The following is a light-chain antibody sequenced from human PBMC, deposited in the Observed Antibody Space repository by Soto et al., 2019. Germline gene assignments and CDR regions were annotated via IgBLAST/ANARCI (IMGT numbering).Light chain of an antibody. CDR2: EVS. V-gene: IGLV2-14*01. J-gene: IGLJ1*01. CDR3: SSYISSSTLLYV. Sequence: SVLTQPASVSGSPGQSITISCTGTSSDVGGYNYVSWYQQHPGKAPKLMIYEVSNRPSGVSNRFSGSKSGNTASLTISGLQAEDEADYYCSSYISSSTLLYVFGTGTKSPS. CDR1: SSDVGGYNY.